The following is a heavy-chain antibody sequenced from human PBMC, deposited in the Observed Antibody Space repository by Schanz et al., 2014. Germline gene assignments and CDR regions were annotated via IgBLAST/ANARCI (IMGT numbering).Heavy chain of an antibody. Sequence: EVQLVESGGGLVQPGGSLRLSCAASGFTFSAYYMDWVRQAPGKGLEWVSSFNDGGVNKYYADSVKGRFTISSDNSKSTLYLQMNSLRAEDTAVYYCANNWNLDYWGQGTLXIVSS. CDR2: FNDGGVNK. J-gene: IGHJ4*02. V-gene: IGHV3-23*04. CDR1: GFTFSAYY. CDR3: ANNWNLDY. D-gene: IGHD1-20*01.